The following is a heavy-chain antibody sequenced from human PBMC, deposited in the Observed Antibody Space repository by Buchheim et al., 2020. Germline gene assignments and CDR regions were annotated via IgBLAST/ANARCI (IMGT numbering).Heavy chain of an antibody. J-gene: IGHJ4*02. D-gene: IGHD6-19*01. CDR2: ISGSGDTT. CDR1: GFTFSSCA. Sequence: EVQLLESGGGLAQPGGSLRLSCAASGFTFSSCAMNWVRQAPGKGLEWVSSISGSGDTTKFADSVKGRVTIARDTSRNMMRLQMSSLRAEDTAVYYCAKSKFAVPGTWGDYFDYWGQGT. V-gene: IGHV3-23*01. CDR3: AKSKFAVPGTWGDYFDY.